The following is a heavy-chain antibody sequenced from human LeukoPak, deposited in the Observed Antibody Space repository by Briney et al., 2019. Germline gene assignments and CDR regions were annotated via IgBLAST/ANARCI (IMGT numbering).Heavy chain of an antibody. Sequence: ASETLSLTCTVSGGSISSRSYYWGWIRQPPGEGLEWIGSVYYSGSTYYNPSLKSRATISLDTSEDQFSLKLSSVTAADTAVYYCARLYGDYETPAFDIWGQGTMVTVSS. CDR1: GGSISSRSYY. D-gene: IGHD4-17*01. CDR3: ARLYGDYETPAFDI. CDR2: VYYSGST. V-gene: IGHV4-39*01. J-gene: IGHJ3*02.